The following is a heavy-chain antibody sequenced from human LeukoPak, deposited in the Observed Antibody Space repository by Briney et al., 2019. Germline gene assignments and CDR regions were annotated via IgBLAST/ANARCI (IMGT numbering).Heavy chain of an antibody. J-gene: IGHJ6*03. V-gene: IGHV3-30*14. CDR1: GFTFSSYA. CDR3: ARSGRYYYYYYMDV. Sequence: GGSLRLSCAASGFTFSSYAIHWVRQAPGKGLEWVTVISYDGSDKYYAGSVKGRFTISRDNSKNTLYLQMNSLRAEDTAVYYCARSGRYYYYYYMDVWGKGTTVTISS. CDR2: ISYDGSDK.